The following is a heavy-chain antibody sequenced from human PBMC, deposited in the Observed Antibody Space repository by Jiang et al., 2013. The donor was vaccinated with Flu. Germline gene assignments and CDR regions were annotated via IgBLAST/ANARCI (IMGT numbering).Heavy chain of an antibody. D-gene: IGHD3-10*01. CDR2: LDPEDGET. Sequence: GAEVKKPGASVRVSCKVFGYILTEISIHWVRQAPGKGLEWMGGLDPEDGETKYSQKFQGRVTMTEDTATDTAYMDLSSLRSEDTAMYYCGILWVGESSSGWFDPWGQGTLVTVSS. CDR1: GYILTEIS. CDR3: GILWVGESSSGWFDP. J-gene: IGHJ5*02. V-gene: IGHV1-24*01.